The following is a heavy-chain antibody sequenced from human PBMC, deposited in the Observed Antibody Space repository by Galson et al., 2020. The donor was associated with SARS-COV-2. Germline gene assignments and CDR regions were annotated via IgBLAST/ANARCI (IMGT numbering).Heavy chain of an antibody. CDR3: ARGPGGYMDV. J-gene: IGHJ6*03. V-gene: IGHV3-30-3*01. D-gene: IGHD3-16*01. Sequence: GGSLRLSCAASGFTFSSYAMHWVRQAPGKGLEWVAVISYDGSNKYYADSVKGRFTISRDNSKNTLYLQMNSLRAEDTAVYYCARGPGGYMDVWGKGTTVTVSS. CDR1: GFTFSSYA. CDR2: ISYDGSNK.